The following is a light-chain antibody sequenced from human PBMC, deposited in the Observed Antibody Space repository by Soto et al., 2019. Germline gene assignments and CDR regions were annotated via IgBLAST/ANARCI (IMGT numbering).Light chain of an antibody. CDR1: SSDVGGYNY. Sequence: QSVLTQPPSASGSPGQSVTISCTGTSSDVGGYNYVSWYQQHPGKAPKLMIYEVSKRPSGVPDRFSGSKSGNTASLTVSGLRSEDEADYYGSSYAGSNRVFGGGTKLTVL. J-gene: IGLJ2*01. V-gene: IGLV2-8*01. CDR2: EVS. CDR3: SSYAGSNRV.